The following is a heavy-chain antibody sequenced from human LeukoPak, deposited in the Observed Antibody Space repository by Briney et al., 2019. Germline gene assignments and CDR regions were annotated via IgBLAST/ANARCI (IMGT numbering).Heavy chain of an antibody. J-gene: IGHJ4*02. CDR1: GFTFTSYA. CDR2: ISGSGGSA. D-gene: IGHD2-15*01. Sequence: GGSLRLSCAASGFTFTSYAMSWVRQAPGKGLEWVSVISGSGGSAYYADSVKGRFTISRDNAKNSLYLQMNSLRAEDTAVYYCARDAAFYCSGGSCYSDYFDYWGQGTLVTVSS. CDR3: ARDAAFYCSGGSCYSDYFDY. V-gene: IGHV3-23*01.